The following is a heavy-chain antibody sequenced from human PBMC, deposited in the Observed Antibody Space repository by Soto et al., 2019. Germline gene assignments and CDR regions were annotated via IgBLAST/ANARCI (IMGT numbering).Heavy chain of an antibody. J-gene: IGHJ4*02. CDR1: GYTFRTYA. CDR2: IAANGNT. V-gene: IGHV1-3*01. CDR3: ARVWGSFQGLDY. D-gene: IGHD3-16*01. Sequence: ASVKVSCKASGYTFRTYAMHWVRQAPGQRLEWMGWIAANGNTRYSQKLQCRITITRDTSASTAYMELSSLRTEDTAVYFCARVWGSFQGLDYWGQGTLVT.